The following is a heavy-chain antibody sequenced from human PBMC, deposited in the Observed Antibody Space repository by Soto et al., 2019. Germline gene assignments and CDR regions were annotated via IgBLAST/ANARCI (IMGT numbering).Heavy chain of an antibody. V-gene: IGHV3-9*01. Sequence: GGSLRLSCAASGFTFDDYAMHWVRQAPGKGLEWVSGISWNSGSIGYADSVKGRFTISRDNAKNSLYLQMNSLRAEDTALYYCAKVLGGYDWSRDAFDIWGQGTMVTV. D-gene: IGHD5-12*01. J-gene: IGHJ3*02. CDR2: ISWNSGSI. CDR3: AKVLGGYDWSRDAFDI. CDR1: GFTFDDYA.